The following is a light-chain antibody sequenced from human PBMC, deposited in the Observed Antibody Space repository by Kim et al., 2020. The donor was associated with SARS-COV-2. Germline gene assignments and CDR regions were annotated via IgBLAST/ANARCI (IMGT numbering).Light chain of an antibody. J-gene: IGLJ2*01. CDR1: SNDVGGHNY. CDR2: DVS. V-gene: IGLV2-14*01. Sequence: QSALTQPASVSGSPGQSITISCTGTSNDVGGHNYVSWYQQHPGKAPKLMISDVSKRPSGVSNRFSGSKSGNTASLTISGLQAEDEADYYCSSYTTISTRVEFGGGTKLTVL. CDR3: SSYTTISTRVE.